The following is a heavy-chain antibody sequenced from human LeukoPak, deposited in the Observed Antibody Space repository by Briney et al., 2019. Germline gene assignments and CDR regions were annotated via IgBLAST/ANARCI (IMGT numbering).Heavy chain of an antibody. CDR1: SFTFSNYA. CDR3: AKSAYYDSSGFYREYYFDY. Sequence: QAGGSLRLSCAASSFTFSNYAMSWVRQAPGKGLEWVSTISGSGGSTYYADSVKGRFTISRDNSKNTLHLQMNSLRAEDTAVYYCAKSAYYDSSGFYREYYFDYWGQGTLVTVSS. V-gene: IGHV3-23*01. J-gene: IGHJ4*02. D-gene: IGHD3-22*01. CDR2: ISGSGGST.